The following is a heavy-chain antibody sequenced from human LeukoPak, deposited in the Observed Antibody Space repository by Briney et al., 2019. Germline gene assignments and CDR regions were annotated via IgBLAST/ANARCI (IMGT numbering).Heavy chain of an antibody. Sequence: PSETLSLTCTVSGASISSYCWSWVRQSPGKGLEWIGYIYTNGRTDYNPSLKSRVTISVDTSKNQFSLKLSSVTAADTAVYYCARGNYYDSSGIDYWGQGTLVTVSS. D-gene: IGHD3-22*01. CDR3: ARGNYYDSSGIDY. CDR2: IYTNGRT. J-gene: IGHJ4*02. V-gene: IGHV4-4*09. CDR1: GASISSYC.